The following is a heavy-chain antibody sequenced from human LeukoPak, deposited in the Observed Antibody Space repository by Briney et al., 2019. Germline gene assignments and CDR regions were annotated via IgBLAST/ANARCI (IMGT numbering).Heavy chain of an antibody. CDR3: ARGPPESTSSDY. CDR1: GYTFSNYD. Sequence: ASVKVSCKASGYTFSNYDITWVRQAPGQGLEWLGWMNPKSTNTGYAQKFQGRVSMTRNTSISTAYMELSSLRSDDTAVYYCARGPPESTSSDYWGQGTLVTVSS. J-gene: IGHJ4*02. CDR2: MNPKSTNT. D-gene: IGHD2-2*01. V-gene: IGHV1-8*01.